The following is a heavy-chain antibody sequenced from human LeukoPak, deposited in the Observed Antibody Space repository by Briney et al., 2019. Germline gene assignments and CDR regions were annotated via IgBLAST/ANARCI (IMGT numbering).Heavy chain of an antibody. Sequence: GGSLRLSCAASGFTFSSYGMHWVRQAPGKGLEWVAVISYDGSNKYYADSVKGRFTISRDNSKNTLYLQMNSLRAEDTAVYYCAKRGGPTRNYFDYWGQGTLVTVSS. CDR1: GFTFSSYG. V-gene: IGHV3-30*18. D-gene: IGHD2-15*01. CDR2: ISYDGSNK. J-gene: IGHJ4*02. CDR3: AKRGGPTRNYFDY.